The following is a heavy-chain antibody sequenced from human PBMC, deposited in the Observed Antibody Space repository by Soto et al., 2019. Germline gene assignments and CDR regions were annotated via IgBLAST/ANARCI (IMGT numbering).Heavy chain of an antibody. Sequence: APVKISCKTSGYTFTSHGISWVRWAPGRGLEWMGWISAYNGDTKYAQRVQDRVSMTTDTSTTTAYIELRRLRFDDTAIYFGARAHWQPDHLEGFDYWGQGTPVTVSS. CDR1: GYTFTSHG. CDR3: ARAHWQPDHLEGFDY. D-gene: IGHD1-1*01. V-gene: IGHV1-18*04. CDR2: ISAYNGDT. J-gene: IGHJ4*02.